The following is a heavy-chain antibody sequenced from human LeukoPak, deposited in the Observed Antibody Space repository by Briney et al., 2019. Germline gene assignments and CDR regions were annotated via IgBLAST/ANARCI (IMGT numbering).Heavy chain of an antibody. CDR3: AREGAAGDFDY. J-gene: IGHJ4*02. Sequence: SETLSLTCTVSGYSISSGYYWGWIRQPPGKGLEWIGSIYRSGSTYYNPSLKSRVTISVDTSKNQFSLKLSSVTAADTAVYYCAREGAAGDFDYWGQGTLVTVSS. CDR2: IYRSGST. V-gene: IGHV4-38-2*02. D-gene: IGHD6-13*01. CDR1: GYSISSGYY.